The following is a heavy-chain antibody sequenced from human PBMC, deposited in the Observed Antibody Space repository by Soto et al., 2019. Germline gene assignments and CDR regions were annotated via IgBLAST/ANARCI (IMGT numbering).Heavy chain of an antibody. Sequence: GGSLRLSCAASGFTFSSYGMHWVRQAPGKGLEWVAVISYDGSNKYYADSVKGRFTISRDNSKNTLYLQMNSLRAEDTAVYYCAKDRHKWLDDYYYYGMDVWGQGTTVTVSS. CDR2: ISYDGSNK. CDR3: AKDRHKWLDDYYYYGMDV. CDR1: GFTFSSYG. J-gene: IGHJ6*02. D-gene: IGHD6-19*01. V-gene: IGHV3-30*18.